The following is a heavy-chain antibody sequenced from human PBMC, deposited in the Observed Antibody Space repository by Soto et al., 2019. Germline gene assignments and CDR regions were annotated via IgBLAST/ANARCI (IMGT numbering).Heavy chain of an antibody. CDR1: GGSFKSGSYS. Sequence: SETLSLTCTVSGGSFKSGSYSWSWIRQPPGKGLEWIGYVYHTGRTSYNPSLKSRVSISMDTSKNQFSLKLSSVTAADTAVYYCARDDYDSSGYEDDFEIWGQGTMVTVS. CDR3: ARDDYDSSGYEDDFEI. J-gene: IGHJ3*02. V-gene: IGHV4-61*01. CDR2: VYHTGRT. D-gene: IGHD3-22*01.